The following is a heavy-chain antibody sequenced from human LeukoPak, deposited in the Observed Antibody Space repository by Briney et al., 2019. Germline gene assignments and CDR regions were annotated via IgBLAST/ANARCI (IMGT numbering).Heavy chain of an antibody. CDR3: ARGSFFGVVIATYYFDY. J-gene: IGHJ4*02. V-gene: IGHV3-21*01. D-gene: IGHD3-3*01. CDR1: GFTFSSYS. Sequence: GSLRLSCAASGFTFSSYSMNWVRQAPGKGLEWVSSISSSSSYIYYADSVKGRFTISRDNAKNSLYLQMNSLRAEDTAVYYCARGSFFGVVIATYYFDYWGQGTLVTVSS. CDR2: ISSSSSYI.